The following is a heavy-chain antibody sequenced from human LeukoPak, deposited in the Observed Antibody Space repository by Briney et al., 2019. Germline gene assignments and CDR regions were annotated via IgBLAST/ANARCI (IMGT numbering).Heavy chain of an antibody. CDR2: IYYSGST. D-gene: IGHD5-12*01. J-gene: IGHJ4*02. Sequence: PSATLSLTCTVSGGSISSYFWSWVRQPPGKGLEWIGYIYYSGSTNYNPSLKSRVTISVDTSKNQFSLKLASVTTADTAVYYCARDRWLGYWGQGTLVTVSS. V-gene: IGHV4-59*01. CDR3: ARDRWLGY. CDR1: GGSISSYF.